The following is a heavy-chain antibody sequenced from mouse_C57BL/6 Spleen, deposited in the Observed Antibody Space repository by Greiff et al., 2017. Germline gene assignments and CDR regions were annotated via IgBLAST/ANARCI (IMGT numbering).Heavy chain of an antibody. V-gene: IGHV3-6*01. J-gene: IGHJ2*01. CDR1: GYSITSGYY. CDR2: ISYDGSN. Sequence: EVQVVESGPGLVKPSQSLSLTCSVTGYSITSGYYWNWIRQFPGNKLEWMGYISYDGSNNYNPSLKNRISITRDTSKNQFFLKLNSVTTEDTATYYCASYEEYFDYWGQGTTLTVSS. CDR3: ASYEEYFDY. D-gene: IGHD2-3*01.